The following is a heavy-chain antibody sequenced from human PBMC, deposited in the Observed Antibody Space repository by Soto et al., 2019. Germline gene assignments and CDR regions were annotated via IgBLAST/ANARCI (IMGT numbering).Heavy chain of an antibody. V-gene: IGHV3-23*01. Sequence: GGSLRLSCAASEFTFSNYAMSWVRQAPGKGLEWVSAISYGGGTTYYADSVKGRFTISRDNSKNTLYLQMNSLRAEDTAVYYCAKNPGYYYDSTGYHFDYWGHGALVTVSS. CDR3: AKNPGYYYDSTGYHFDY. CDR2: ISYGGGTT. D-gene: IGHD3-22*01. CDR1: EFTFSNYA. J-gene: IGHJ4*01.